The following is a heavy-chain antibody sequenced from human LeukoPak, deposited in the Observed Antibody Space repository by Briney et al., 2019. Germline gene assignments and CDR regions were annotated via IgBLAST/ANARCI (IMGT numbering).Heavy chain of an antibody. Sequence: PGGSLRLSCAASGFTFSSYAMSWIRQAPGKGLEWVSYISSSGSTIYYADSVKGRFTISRDNAKNSLYLQMNSLRAEDTAVYYCARDSAIVPAAIPHYYYYGMDVWGQGTTVTVSS. V-gene: IGHV3-11*01. D-gene: IGHD2-2*02. J-gene: IGHJ6*02. CDR3: ARDSAIVPAAIPHYYYYGMDV. CDR1: GFTFSSYA. CDR2: ISSSGSTI.